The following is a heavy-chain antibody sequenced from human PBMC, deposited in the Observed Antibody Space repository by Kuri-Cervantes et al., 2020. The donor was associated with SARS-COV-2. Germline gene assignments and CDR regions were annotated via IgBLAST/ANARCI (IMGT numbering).Heavy chain of an antibody. V-gene: IGHV4-59*12. D-gene: IGHD6-19*01. CDR2: IHHTGST. Sequence: ESLKISCTVSGGSITSSHWSWLRQPPGKRPEWIAYIHHTGSTNYNLSLRSRVTMSVDTAKNQFSLNLASVTAADTAVYYCASHRIAMAPHDKWGQGMLVTVSS. J-gene: IGHJ4*02. CDR1: GGSITSSH. CDR3: ASHRIAMAPHDK.